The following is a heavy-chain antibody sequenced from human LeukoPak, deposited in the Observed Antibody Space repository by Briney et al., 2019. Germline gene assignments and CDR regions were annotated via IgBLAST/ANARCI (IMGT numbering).Heavy chain of an antibody. Sequence: SETLSLTCTVSGGSISSSSYYWGWIRQPPGKGLEWIGSIYYSGSTYYNPSLKSRVTISVDTSKNQFSLKLSSVTAADTAVYYCARDRGSGSAFGYWGQGTLVTVSS. CDR2: IYYSGST. CDR3: ARDRGSGSAFGY. CDR1: GGSISSSSYY. D-gene: IGHD3-22*01. J-gene: IGHJ4*02. V-gene: IGHV4-39*07.